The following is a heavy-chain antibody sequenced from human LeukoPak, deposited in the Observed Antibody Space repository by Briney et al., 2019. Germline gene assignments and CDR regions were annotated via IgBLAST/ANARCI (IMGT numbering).Heavy chain of an antibody. Sequence: SETLSLTCTVSGGSISSYYWSWIRQPPGKGLEWIGYIYYSGSTNYNPSLKSRVTISVDTSKNQFSLKLSSVTAADTAVYYCARDSGRAAARGWFDPWGQGTLVTVSS. CDR2: IYYSGST. CDR3: ARDSGRAAARGWFDP. CDR1: GGSISSYY. V-gene: IGHV4-59*01. J-gene: IGHJ5*02. D-gene: IGHD6-13*01.